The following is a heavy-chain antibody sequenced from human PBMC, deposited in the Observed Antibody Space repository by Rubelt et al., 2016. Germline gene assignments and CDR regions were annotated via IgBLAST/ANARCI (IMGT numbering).Heavy chain of an antibody. J-gene: IGHJ4*02. V-gene: IGHV1-18*01. CDR3: ARGVALDHFDT. CDR1: GYTFTFYG. D-gene: IGHD3-10*01. Sequence: QVQLVQSGGDVKKSGASVKVSCRASGYTFTFYGINWVRQAPGQGLEWMGWISTKNGNTNYAPNFQGRATMTPDQNPSTADLELRNLGIDGTGVYYRARGVALDHFDTWGQGTPVTVSS. CDR2: ISTKNGNT.